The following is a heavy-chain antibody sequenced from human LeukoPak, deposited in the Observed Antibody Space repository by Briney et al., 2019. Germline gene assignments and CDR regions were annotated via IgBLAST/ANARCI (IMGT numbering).Heavy chain of an antibody. CDR1: GFTFSDYY. V-gene: IGHV3-11*01. CDR2: ISSSGSTI. J-gene: IGHJ6*03. Sequence: GGSLRLSCAASGFTFSDYYMSWIRQAPGKWLEWVSYISSSGSTIYYADSVKGRFTISRDNAKNSLYLQMNSLRAEDTAVYYCARDKSNYYDSSGQDYYYYMDVWGKGTTVTVSS. CDR3: ARDKSNYYDSSGQDYYYYMDV. D-gene: IGHD3-22*01.